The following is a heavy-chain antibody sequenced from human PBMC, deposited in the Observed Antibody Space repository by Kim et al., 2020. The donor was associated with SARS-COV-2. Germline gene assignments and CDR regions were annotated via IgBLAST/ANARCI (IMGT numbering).Heavy chain of an antibody. J-gene: IGHJ6*02. CDR2: INGGNGNT. V-gene: IGHV1-3*01. CDR3: ARDHEAVADTWYSTGMDV. CDR1: GYTFTTYS. Sequence: ASVKVSCKASGYTFTTYSIHWVRQAPGQRLEWMGRINGGNGNTKYSQNFQGRVTITTDTSASPAYMELSRLRSEDTAVYYCARDHEAVADTWYSTGMDVWGHGATVT. D-gene: IGHD6-19*01.